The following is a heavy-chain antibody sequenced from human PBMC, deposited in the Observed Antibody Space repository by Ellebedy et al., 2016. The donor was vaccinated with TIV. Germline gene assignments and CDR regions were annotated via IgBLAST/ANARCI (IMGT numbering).Heavy chain of an antibody. Sequence: ETLSLTCAASGFTFSTYNMNWVRQAPGKGLEWVSYISSTGFTIKYADSVEGRFTISRDNAKNSLYLQMNSLRAEDTAMYYCARLAYGGNAGIDYWGQGTLVTVSS. CDR3: ARLAYGGNAGIDY. CDR1: GFTFSTYN. J-gene: IGHJ4*02. D-gene: IGHD4-23*01. CDR2: ISSTGFTI. V-gene: IGHV3-48*01.